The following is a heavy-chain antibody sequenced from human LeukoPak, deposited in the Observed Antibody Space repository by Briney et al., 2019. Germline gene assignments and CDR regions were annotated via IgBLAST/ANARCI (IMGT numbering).Heavy chain of an antibody. Sequence: PSETLSPTCAVYGGSFSGYYWSWIRQPPGKGLEWIGEINHSGSTNYNPSLKSRVTISVDTSKNQFSLKLSSVTAADTAVYYCARGYVWGSYRSYYFDYWGQGTLVTVSS. V-gene: IGHV4-34*01. D-gene: IGHD3-16*02. J-gene: IGHJ4*02. CDR2: INHSGST. CDR1: GGSFSGYY. CDR3: ARGYVWGSYRSYYFDY.